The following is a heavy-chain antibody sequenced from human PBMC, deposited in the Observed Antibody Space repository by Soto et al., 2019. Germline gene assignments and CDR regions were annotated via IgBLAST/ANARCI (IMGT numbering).Heavy chain of an antibody. CDR1: GYTLTELS. Sequence: ASVKVSCKVSGYTLTELSMHWVRQAPGKGLEWMGGFDPEDGETIYAQKFQGGVTMTEDTSTDTAYMELSSLRSEDTAVYYCATGGSIAAPKSSGYYYYYKDVWGKGTTVTVSS. CDR2: FDPEDGET. V-gene: IGHV1-24*01. CDR3: ATGGSIAAPKSSGYYYYYKDV. D-gene: IGHD6-6*01. J-gene: IGHJ6*03.